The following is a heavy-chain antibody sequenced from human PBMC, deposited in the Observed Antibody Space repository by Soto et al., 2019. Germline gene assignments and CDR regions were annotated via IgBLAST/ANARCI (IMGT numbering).Heavy chain of an antibody. D-gene: IGHD1-1*01. J-gene: IGHJ4*02. Sequence: SQTLSLTCAISGDSVSSSNAALNWIRQSPSRGLEWLGRTYYRSKWYADYGVSVRGRITINPDASKNQFSLQLNSVTPEDTAVYYCARYTTTWYLDYWGQGTPVTVSS. CDR2: TYYRSKWYA. CDR3: ARYTTTWYLDY. V-gene: IGHV6-1*01. CDR1: GDSVSSSNAA.